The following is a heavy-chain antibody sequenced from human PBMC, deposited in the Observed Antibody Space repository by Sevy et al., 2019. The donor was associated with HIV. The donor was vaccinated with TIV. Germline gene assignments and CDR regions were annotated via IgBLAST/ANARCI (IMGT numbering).Heavy chain of an antibody. V-gene: IGHV3-48*02. CDR1: GFTFSTYS. Sequence: GGSLRLSCKASGFTFSTYSMHWVRQAPGKGLEWVSSISRTSTTTYYADSAKGRFTTSRDNATNSLYLQMNSLRDEDTAAYYCAREAYYYGSREENWFDPWGQGTLVTVSS. D-gene: IGHD3-10*01. CDR2: ISRTSTTT. J-gene: IGHJ5*02. CDR3: AREAYYYGSREENWFDP.